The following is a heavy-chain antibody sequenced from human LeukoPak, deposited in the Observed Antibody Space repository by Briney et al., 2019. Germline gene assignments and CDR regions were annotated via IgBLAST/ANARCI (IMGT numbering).Heavy chain of an antibody. Sequence: SETLSLTCAVYGGSFSGYYWSWIRQPPGKGLEWIGEINHSGSTNYNPSLKSRVTISVDTSKNQFSLKPSSVTAADTAVYYCASLHIAVAGTEYDYWGQGTLVTVSS. D-gene: IGHD6-19*01. CDR2: INHSGST. CDR3: ASLHIAVAGTEYDY. CDR1: GGSFSGYY. J-gene: IGHJ4*02. V-gene: IGHV4-34*01.